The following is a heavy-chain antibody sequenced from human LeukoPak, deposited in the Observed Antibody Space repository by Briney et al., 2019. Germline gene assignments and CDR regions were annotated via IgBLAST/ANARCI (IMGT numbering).Heavy chain of an antibody. D-gene: IGHD5/OR15-5a*01. CDR1: GFTFSSYW. CDR3: AKDLRYGVSAGIGGF. J-gene: IGHJ4*02. V-gene: IGHV3-7*01. CDR2: IKQDGSEK. Sequence: SGGSLRLSCAASGFTFSSYWMSWVRQAPGKGLEWVANIKQDGSEKYYVDSVKGRFTISRDNAKNSLYLQMNSLRAEDTAVYYCAKDLRYGVSAGIGGFGGQGTLVTVSS.